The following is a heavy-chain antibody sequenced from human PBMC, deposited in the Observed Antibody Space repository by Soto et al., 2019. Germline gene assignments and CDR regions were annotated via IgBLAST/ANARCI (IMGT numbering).Heavy chain of an antibody. V-gene: IGHV3-48*01. CDR3: AGSAWGGYTLAI. Sequence: PGGSLRLSCAASGFTFSSYSMNWVRQAPGKGLEWVSYISSSSSTIYYADSVKGRFTISRDNAKNSLYLQMNSLRAEDTAVYYCAGSAWGGYTLAIWGQGTMVTVSS. CDR1: GFTFSSYS. J-gene: IGHJ3*02. D-gene: IGHD3-3*01. CDR2: ISSSSSTI.